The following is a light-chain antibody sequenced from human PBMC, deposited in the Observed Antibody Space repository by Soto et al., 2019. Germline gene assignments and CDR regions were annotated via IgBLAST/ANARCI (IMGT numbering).Light chain of an antibody. CDR1: ESISRH. CDR2: AAS. CDR3: QQSYSPLSIT. Sequence: DIQMTQSPSSLSASVGDRVTITCRASESISRHLNWYQQKPGKAPKLLIYAASSLQNGVPSRFSGGGSGTDFTITISNLQPEDFATYYCQQSYSPLSITFGQGTRLEIK. V-gene: IGKV1-39*01. J-gene: IGKJ5*01.